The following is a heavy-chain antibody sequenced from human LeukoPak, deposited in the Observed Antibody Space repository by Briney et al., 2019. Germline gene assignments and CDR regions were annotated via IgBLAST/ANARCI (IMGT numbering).Heavy chain of an antibody. CDR2: ISGSSSST. V-gene: IGHV3-23*01. CDR3: AKGIMSTGSCYADY. J-gene: IGHJ4*02. CDR1: GFTFSSYA. D-gene: IGHD3-16*01. Sequence: PGGSLRLSCAASGFTFSSYAMSWVRQAPGKGLEWVSSISGSSSSTYYADSVKGRFTISRDKSKNTLYLQMHSLRAEDTAVYYCAKGIMSTGSCYADYWGQGTLVTVSS.